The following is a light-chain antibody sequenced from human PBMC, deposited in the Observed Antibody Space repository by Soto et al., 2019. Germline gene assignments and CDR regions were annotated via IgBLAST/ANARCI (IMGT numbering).Light chain of an antibody. CDR1: SSDVGGYNY. CDR2: EVS. CDR3: SSYAGSNTPV. Sequence: QLVLTQPPSASGSPGQSVTISCTGTSSDVGGYNYVSWYQQHPGKAPKLMIYEVSKRPSGVPDRFSGSKSGNTASLTVSGLQAEDEADYCCSSYAGSNTPVFGGGTKVTVL. J-gene: IGLJ2*01. V-gene: IGLV2-8*01.